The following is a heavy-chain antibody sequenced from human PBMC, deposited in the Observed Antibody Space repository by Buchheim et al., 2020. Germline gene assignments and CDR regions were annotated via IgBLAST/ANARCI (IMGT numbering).Heavy chain of an antibody. CDR1: DFSFRSFV. CDR3: AQVTTTSWSTFDY. CDR2: ISGRGDTT. V-gene: IGHV3-23*01. Sequence: EVQLLESGGGLVQPGGSLRLFCVASDFSFRSFVMSWIRQAPGKGLEWVSAISGRGDTTYYADSVRGRFTISRDNSKNTVYLEMSSLRVEDTALYYCAQVTTTSWSTFDYWGQGTL. D-gene: IGHD2-2*01. J-gene: IGHJ4*02.